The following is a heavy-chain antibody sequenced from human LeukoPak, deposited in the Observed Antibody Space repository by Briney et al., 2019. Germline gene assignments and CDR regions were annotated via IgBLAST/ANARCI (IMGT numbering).Heavy chain of an antibody. CDR3: ARDSVWGSYRYTMY. Sequence: SETLSLTCTVSGGSISSHYWSWIRQPPGKGLEWIGYIYYSGTTNYNPSLKSRVTISVDTSKNQFSLKLSSVTAADTAVYYCARDSVWGSYRYTMYRGQGTLVTVSS. J-gene: IGHJ4*02. D-gene: IGHD3-16*02. V-gene: IGHV4-59*11. CDR2: IYYSGTT. CDR1: GGSISSHY.